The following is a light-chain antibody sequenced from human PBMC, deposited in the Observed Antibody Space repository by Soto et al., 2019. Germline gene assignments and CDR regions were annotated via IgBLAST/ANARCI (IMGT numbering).Light chain of an antibody. CDR1: SSDVGGYNY. CDR3: CSFAVPNSFALYV. J-gene: IGLJ1*01. CDR2: DVN. Sequence: QSVLTQPPSVSGSPGQSVAISGTGTSSDVGGYNYVFWCQHHPGKAPKLIIFDVNKRPSGVPDRFSGSKSGNTASLTISGLQADDEADYYCCSFAVPNSFALYVFGTGTKVTVL. V-gene: IGLV2-11*01.